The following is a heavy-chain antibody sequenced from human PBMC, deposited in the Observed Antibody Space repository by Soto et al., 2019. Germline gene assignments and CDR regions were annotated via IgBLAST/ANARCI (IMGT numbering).Heavy chain of an antibody. Sequence: QITLKESGPTLVKPTQTLTLTCTFSGLSLSTSGEAVGWIRQPPGKALDWLALIYWDDDKRYNPTLKTRLTNTKAPSKNQVVLTLTNMDPVDTATYYCAHYVSTSPAGWFAPWGQGILVPVSS. D-gene: IGHD3-10*02. CDR2: IYWDDDK. CDR1: GLSLSTSGEA. J-gene: IGHJ5*02. V-gene: IGHV2-5*02. CDR3: AHYVSTSPAGWFAP.